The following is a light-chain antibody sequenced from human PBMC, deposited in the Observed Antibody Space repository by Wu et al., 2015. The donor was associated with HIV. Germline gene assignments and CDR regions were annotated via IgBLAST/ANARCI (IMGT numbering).Light chain of an antibody. V-gene: IGKV3-20*01. Sequence: TLXCRASQSVSSSYLAWYQXKPGQAPRLLIYGASIRATGIPDTFSASGSGTDFTLTISRLEPEDFAVYYCQHYGSSQWSFGQGTKVEIK. CDR1: QSVSSSY. CDR2: GAS. J-gene: IGKJ1*01. CDR3: QHYGSSQWS.